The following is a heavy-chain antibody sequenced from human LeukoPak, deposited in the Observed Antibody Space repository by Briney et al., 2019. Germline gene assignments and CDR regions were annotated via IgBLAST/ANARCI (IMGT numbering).Heavy chain of an antibody. Sequence: ASVKISCKASGGTFISYAISWVRQPPGRGLEWMGGIIPIFGTANYAQKFQGRVTITTDESTSTAYMELSSLRAEDTGVYYCARDCAEYSSSPGAFDIWGQGTMVTVSS. CDR1: GGTFISYA. CDR2: IIPIFGTA. V-gene: IGHV1-69*05. D-gene: IGHD6-6*01. CDR3: ARDCAEYSSSPGAFDI. J-gene: IGHJ3*02.